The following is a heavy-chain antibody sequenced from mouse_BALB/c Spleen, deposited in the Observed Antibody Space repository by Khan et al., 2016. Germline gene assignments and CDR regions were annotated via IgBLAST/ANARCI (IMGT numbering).Heavy chain of an antibody. V-gene: IGHV10-3*03. J-gene: IGHJ4*01. D-gene: IGHD2-1*01. CDR3: VREGNYGNYYAMDY. CDR1: DFTFNTYA. CDR2: IRSKSNNYAT. Sequence: EVQLVETGGGLVQPKGSLKLSCAASDFTFNTYAMHWVCQAPGKGLEWVARIRSKSNNYATYYADSVKDRFTISRDDSQSMLYLQMNNLKTEDTAMYYCVREGNYGNYYAMDYWGQGTSVTVSS.